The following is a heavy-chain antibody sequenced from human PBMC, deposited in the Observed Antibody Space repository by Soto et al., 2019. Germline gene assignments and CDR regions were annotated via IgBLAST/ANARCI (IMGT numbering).Heavy chain of an antibody. V-gene: IGHV1-69*13. CDR2: IIPIFGTA. J-gene: IGHJ6*02. CDR3: ARDPNLTIFGVVISYYYYGMDV. Sequence: ASVKVSCKASGGTFSSYAISWVRQAPGQGLEWMGGIIPIFGTANYAQKFQGRVTITADESTSTAYMELSSLRSEDTAVYYCARDPNLTIFGVVISYYYYGMDVWGQGTTVTVSS. D-gene: IGHD3-3*01. CDR1: GGTFSSYA.